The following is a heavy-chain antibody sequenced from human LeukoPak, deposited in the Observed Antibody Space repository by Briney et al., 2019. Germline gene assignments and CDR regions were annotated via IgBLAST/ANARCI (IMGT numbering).Heavy chain of an antibody. V-gene: IGHV4-4*02. CDR2: IYHSGST. CDR3: ARQREGYFDL. Sequence: SGTLSLTCAVSGGSISSSNWWSWVRQPPGKGLEWIGEIYHSGSTNYNPSLKSRVTVSVLTSKNQFSLKLSSVSAADTAVYYCARQREGYFDLWGRGTLVTVSS. J-gene: IGHJ2*01. CDR1: GGSISSSNW.